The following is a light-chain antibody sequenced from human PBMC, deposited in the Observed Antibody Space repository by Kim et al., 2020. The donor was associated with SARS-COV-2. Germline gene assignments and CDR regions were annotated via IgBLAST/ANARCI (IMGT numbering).Light chain of an antibody. CDR3: QQYDNYPIT. Sequence: ASVGDRVTITCRASRVSSNYLAWFQQRPGQAPKSLIYGASFLHSGVPSRFSGSGAGTDFTLIISGRQPEDFATYYCQQYDNYPITFGQGTRLEIK. J-gene: IGKJ5*01. V-gene: IGKV1-16*01. CDR2: GAS. CDR1: RVSSNY.